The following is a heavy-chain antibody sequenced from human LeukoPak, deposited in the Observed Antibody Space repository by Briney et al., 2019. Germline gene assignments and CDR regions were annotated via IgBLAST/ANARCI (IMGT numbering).Heavy chain of an antibody. CDR1: GITVSNNG. J-gene: IGHJ4*02. V-gene: IGHV3-23*01. Sequence: GGSLRLSCAASGITVSNNGMTWVRQAPGKGLEWGAGISVGNENTFYTESLKGRFTISRDNSKNTVFLEMNNLRAEDTAVYYCAKYLTGTWSYIDCWGQGTLVTVSS. D-gene: IGHD3-16*01. CDR2: ISVGNENT. CDR3: AKYLTGTWSYIDC.